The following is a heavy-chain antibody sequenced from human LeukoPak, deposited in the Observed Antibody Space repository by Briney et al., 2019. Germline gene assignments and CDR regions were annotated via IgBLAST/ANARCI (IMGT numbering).Heavy chain of an antibody. CDR2: INHSGST. V-gene: IGHV4-34*01. CDR1: GGSFSGYY. J-gene: IGHJ5*02. D-gene: IGHD3-10*01. Sequence: SETLSLTCAVYGGSFSGYYWSWIRQPPGKGLEWIGEINHSGSTNYNPSLKSRVTISVDTSKNQFSLKLSSVTAADTAVYYCARGHRTAGYYGSGSYHFGTTTYNWLDPWGQGTLVTVSS. CDR3: ARGHRTAGYYGSGSYHFGTTTYNWLDP.